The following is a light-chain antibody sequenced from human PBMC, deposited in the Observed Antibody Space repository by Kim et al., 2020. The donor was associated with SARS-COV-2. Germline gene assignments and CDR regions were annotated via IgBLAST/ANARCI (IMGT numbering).Light chain of an antibody. CDR2: RNN. Sequence: VTIGWKGGNYNIGAGYDVHWDQQLPGTATKLLILRNNNRPSGVPDRFSGSKSGTSASLAITGLQTEDEATYYCQSYDGSLTAFYVFGSGTKVTVL. V-gene: IGLV1-40*01. J-gene: IGLJ1*01. CDR3: QSYDGSLTAFYV. CDR1: NYNIGAGYD.